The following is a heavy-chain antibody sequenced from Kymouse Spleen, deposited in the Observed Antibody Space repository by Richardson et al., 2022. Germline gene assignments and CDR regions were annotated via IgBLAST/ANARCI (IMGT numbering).Heavy chain of an antibody. D-gene: IGHD1-7*01. V-gene: IGHV3-15*01. CDR2: IKSKTDGGTT. J-gene: IGHJ4*02. Sequence: EVQLVESGGGLVKPGGSLRLSCAASGFTFSNAWMSWVRQAPGKGLEWVGRIKSKTDGGTTDYAAPVKGRFTISRDDSKNTLYLQMNSLKTEDTAVYYCTTDLRYNWNSYFDYWGQGTLVTVSS. CDR3: TTDLRYNWNSYFDY. CDR1: GFTFSNAW.